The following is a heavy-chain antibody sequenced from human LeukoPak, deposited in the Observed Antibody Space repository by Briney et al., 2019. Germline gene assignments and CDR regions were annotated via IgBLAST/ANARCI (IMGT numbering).Heavy chain of an antibody. Sequence: GASVKVSCKASGYTFTSYDINWVRQATGQGLEWMGWMNPNSGNTGYAQKLRGRVTMTTDTSTSTAYMELRSLRSDDTAVYYCARDPHEFSSGWSHFDYWGQGTLVTVSS. CDR2: MNPNSGNT. D-gene: IGHD6-19*01. CDR1: GYTFTSYD. V-gene: IGHV1-8*01. CDR3: ARDPHEFSSGWSHFDY. J-gene: IGHJ4*02.